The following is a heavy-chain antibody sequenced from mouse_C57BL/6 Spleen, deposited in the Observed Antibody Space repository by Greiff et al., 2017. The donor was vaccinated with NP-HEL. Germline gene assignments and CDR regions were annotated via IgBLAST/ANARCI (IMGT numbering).Heavy chain of an antibody. CDR1: GYAFSSSW. J-gene: IGHJ4*01. CDR2: IYPGDGDT. CDR3: ARRDDGYYGGDYAMDY. V-gene: IGHV1-82*01. D-gene: IGHD2-3*01. Sequence: VKLMESGPELVKPGASVKISCKASGYAFSSSWMNWVKQRPGKGLEWIGRIYPGDGDTNYNGKFKGKATLTADKSSSTAYMQLSSLTSEDSAVYFCARRDDGYYGGDYAMDYWGQGTSVTVSS.